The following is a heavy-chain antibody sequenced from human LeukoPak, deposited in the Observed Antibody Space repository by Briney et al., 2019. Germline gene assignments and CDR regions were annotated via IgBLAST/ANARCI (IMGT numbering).Heavy chain of an antibody. D-gene: IGHD5/OR15-5a*01. V-gene: IGHV3-30*04. CDR3: ARQMTSTRLFDS. CDR1: GFIFSDHA. CDR2: IGSDGTKK. J-gene: IGHJ4*02. Sequence: GGSLRLSCVASGFIFSDHAFHRVRQSPDKGLEWVALIGSDGTKKYYADSVQGRFTVSRENSKNTLFLQMNTVRADDTAVYFCARQMTSTRLFDSWGQGTLVTVSS.